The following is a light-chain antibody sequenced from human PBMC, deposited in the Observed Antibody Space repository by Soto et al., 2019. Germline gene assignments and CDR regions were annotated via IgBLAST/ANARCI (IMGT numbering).Light chain of an antibody. CDR1: QSVSSN. CDR3: QQYKNWPPYT. V-gene: IGKV3D-15*01. Sequence: EIVRTQSPATLSVSPGERATLSCSASQSVSSNLAWYQQKPGQAPRLLIYGATTRATGIPARFSGSGSGTEFTRTISSLMSEDVAVYYCQQYKNWPPYTVGQGTKLEIK. J-gene: IGKJ2*01. CDR2: GAT.